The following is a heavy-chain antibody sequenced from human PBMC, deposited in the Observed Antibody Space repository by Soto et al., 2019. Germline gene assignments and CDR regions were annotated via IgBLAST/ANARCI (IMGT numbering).Heavy chain of an antibody. CDR3: ARVPMAPHSAIFYYDS. D-gene: IGHD3-3*01. V-gene: IGHV1-3*01. Sequence: ASVKVSCKASGYTFASYTLHWVRQAPGQRFEWLGWISAGNGNTKSSQKFQDRVTFDRNTSASTVSMELNSLRSEDTAIYYCARVPMAPHSAIFYYDSRGQGSLVTVSS. CDR1: GYTFASYT. J-gene: IGHJ4*02. CDR2: ISAGNGNT.